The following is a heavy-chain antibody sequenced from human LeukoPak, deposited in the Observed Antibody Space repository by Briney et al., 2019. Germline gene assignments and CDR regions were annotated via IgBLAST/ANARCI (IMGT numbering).Heavy chain of an antibody. V-gene: IGHV3-66*01. CDR3: ARERFGELFPYYYYGMDV. CDR2: IYSGGST. D-gene: IGHD3-10*01. J-gene: IGHJ6*02. Sequence: GGSLRLSCAASGFTVSSNYMSWVRQAPGKGLEWVSVIYSGGSTYYADSVKGRFTISRDNSKNTLYLQMNSLRAEDTAVYYCARERFGELFPYYYYGMDVWGQGTTVTVSS. CDR1: GFTVSSNY.